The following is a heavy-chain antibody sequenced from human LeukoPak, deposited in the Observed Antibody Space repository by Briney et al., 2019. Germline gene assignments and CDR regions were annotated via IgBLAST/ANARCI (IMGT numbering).Heavy chain of an antibody. D-gene: IGHD4-17*01. Sequence: GALRLSCAVSGFTVSSNSMSWAGQAPGTGLECVSFIYSGGNTHYSDSVKGRFTISRDNSKNTLYLQMNSLRADDTAVYYCARRAGEYSHPYDYWGQGTLVTVSS. CDR2: IYSGGNT. J-gene: IGHJ4*02. V-gene: IGHV3-53*01. CDR3: ARRAGEYSHPYDY. CDR1: GFTVSSNS.